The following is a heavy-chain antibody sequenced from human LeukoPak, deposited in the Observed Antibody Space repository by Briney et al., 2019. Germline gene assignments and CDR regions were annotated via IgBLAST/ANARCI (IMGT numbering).Heavy chain of an antibody. CDR3: ARDRPGRATGGYFDD. J-gene: IGHJ4*02. D-gene: IGHD5-24*01. CDR1: GGSLSSGDYY. Sequence: PSQTLSLTCTVSGGSLSSGDYYWGWLRQRPGTGLEWIGNIYYSGSTYYNPSLKSRVTISVDTSKNQFSLKLSPVTAADTAVYYCARDRPGRATGGYFDDWGQATLVTASS. V-gene: IGHV4-30-4*01. CDR2: IYYSGST.